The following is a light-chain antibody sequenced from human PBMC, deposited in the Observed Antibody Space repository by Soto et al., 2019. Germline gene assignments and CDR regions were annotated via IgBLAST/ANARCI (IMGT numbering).Light chain of an antibody. CDR2: SNN. Sequence: QAVVTQPPSASGTPGQRVTISCSGSSSNIGSNTVSWYQQLPGTAPKLLIYSNNQRPSGVPDRFSGSKSGTSASLAISGLQSEDEADYYCAAWDDSLNGLVFGGGTKVTVL. J-gene: IGLJ2*01. V-gene: IGLV1-44*01. CDR3: AAWDDSLNGLV. CDR1: SSNIGSNT.